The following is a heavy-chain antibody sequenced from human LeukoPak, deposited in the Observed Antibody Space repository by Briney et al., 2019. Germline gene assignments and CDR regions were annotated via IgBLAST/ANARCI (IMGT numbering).Heavy chain of an antibody. V-gene: IGHV4-39*07. CDR3: ARVFGNYQEAMDV. CDR1: GDSVITDDYF. CDR2: T. D-gene: IGHD3-3*01. Sequence: SETLSLTCIVSGDSVITDDYFWGWVRQPPGKALEWLGSTYRIPPLKSRVTISVDTSRNQFSLRLSSVTAADTAVYFCARVFGNYQEAMDVWGQRTTVTVSS. J-gene: IGHJ6*02.